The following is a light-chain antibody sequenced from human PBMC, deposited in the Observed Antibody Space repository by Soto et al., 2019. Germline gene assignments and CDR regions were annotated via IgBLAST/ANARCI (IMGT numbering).Light chain of an antibody. J-gene: IGKJ4*01. CDR1: QSVSNY. Sequence: EIVLTQSPATLSLSPGERATLSCRASQSVSNYLAWYQQKPGQAPRLLIYDASNRASGIPARFSGSGSGTDFTLTISSLEPEDFALYYCQQRQNRGPFGGGTKVEIK. CDR2: DAS. V-gene: IGKV3-11*01. CDR3: QQRQNRGP.